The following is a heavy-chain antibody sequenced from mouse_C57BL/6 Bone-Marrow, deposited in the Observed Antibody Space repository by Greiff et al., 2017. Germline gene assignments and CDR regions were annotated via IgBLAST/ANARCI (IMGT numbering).Heavy chain of an antibody. J-gene: IGHJ2*01. CDR3: SSFDGNYFDF. Sequence: VQLQQSGAELVRPGASVKLSCTASGFNIKDDYIHWVKQRPEQGLEWIGWIDPEIGDTEYASKFQGKATIKSDTSSNTAYLQLSSLTSEDTAVYYCSSFDGNYFDFWGQGTPLTGAS. CDR1: GFNIKDDY. D-gene: IGHD2-3*01. CDR2: IDPEIGDT. V-gene: IGHV14-4*01.